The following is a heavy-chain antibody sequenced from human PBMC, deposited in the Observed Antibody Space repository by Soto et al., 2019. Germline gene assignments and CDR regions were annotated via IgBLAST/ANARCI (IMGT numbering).Heavy chain of an antibody. D-gene: IGHD6-13*01. J-gene: IGHJ3*02. CDR3: AREAGYSSNHDAFDI. CDR2: IYYSGST. Sequence: SETLSLTCTVSGGSISSYYWSWIRQPPGKGLEWIGYIYYSGSTNYNPSLKSRVTISVDTSKNQFSLKLSSVTAADTAVYYCAREAGYSSNHDAFDIWAKGQWSPSPQ. V-gene: IGHV4-59*01. CDR1: GGSISSYY.